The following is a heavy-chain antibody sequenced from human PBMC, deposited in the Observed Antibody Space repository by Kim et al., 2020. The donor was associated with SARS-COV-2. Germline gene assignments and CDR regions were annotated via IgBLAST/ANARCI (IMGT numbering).Heavy chain of an antibody. J-gene: IGHJ6*02. Sequence: AAAVEGRFTISRDNSKNTQYLRMNSLRAEDTAVYYCARNDGGYYYYYGMDVWGQGTTVTVSS. V-gene: IGHV3-33*01. CDR3: ARNDGGYYYYYGMDV. D-gene: IGHD2-15*01.